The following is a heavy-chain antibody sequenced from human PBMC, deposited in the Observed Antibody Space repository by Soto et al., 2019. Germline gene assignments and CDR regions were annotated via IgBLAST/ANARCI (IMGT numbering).Heavy chain of an antibody. Sequence: VESLKISCKGSGYSFTSYWIGWVRQMPGKGLECMGIIYPGDSDTRYSPSFQGQVTISADKSISTAYLQWSSLKASDTAMYYCATQMATEDYYYYYDMDVWGQGTTVTVSS. CDR3: ATQMATEDYYYYYDMDV. V-gene: IGHV5-51*01. J-gene: IGHJ6*02. CDR2: IYPGDSDT. D-gene: IGHD5-12*01. CDR1: GYSFTSYW.